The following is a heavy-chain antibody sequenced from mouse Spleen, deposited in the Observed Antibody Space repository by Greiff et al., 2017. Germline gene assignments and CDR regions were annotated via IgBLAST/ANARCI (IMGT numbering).Heavy chain of an antibody. CDR3: ARRRGTGWYFDV. D-gene: IGHD3-3*01. V-gene: IGHV5-6-2*01. CDR2: INSNGGST. CDR1: GFTFSSYA. Sequence: EVMLVESGGGLVKPGGSLKLSCAASGFTFSSYAMSWVRQTPEKRLEWVAAINSNGGSTYYPDTVKDRFTISRDNAKNTLYLQMSSLRSEDTALYYCARRRGTGWYFDVWGAGTTVTVSS. J-gene: IGHJ1*01.